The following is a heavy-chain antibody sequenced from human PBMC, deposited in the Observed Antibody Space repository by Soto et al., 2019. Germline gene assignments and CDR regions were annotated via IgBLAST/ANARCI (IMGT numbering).Heavy chain of an antibody. CDR3: AKGPHSSGWHYFDY. J-gene: IGHJ4*02. Sequence: DVQLLESGGALVQPGGXLXLSCAXSGFTFXSYAMSWXRQAXGKGLEWVSTVSGSGGNTYYADSVKGRFTISRDNSENTLYLQMISLRAEDMAIYYCAKGPHSSGWHYFDYWGQGTLVTVSS. D-gene: IGHD6-19*01. CDR1: GFTFXSYA. V-gene: IGHV3-23*01. CDR2: VSGSGGNT.